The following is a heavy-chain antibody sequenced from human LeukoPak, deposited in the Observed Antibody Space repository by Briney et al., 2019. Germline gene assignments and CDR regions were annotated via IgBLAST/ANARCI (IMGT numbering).Heavy chain of an antibody. CDR1: GGTFSSYA. J-gene: IGHJ4*02. CDR2: IIPVFGTA. Sequence: SVKVSCKASGGTFSSYAISWVRQAPGQGLEWMGGIIPVFGTANYAQKFQGRVTITTDESTSTAYMELSSLRSEDTAVYYCARDLWSIAAAGTVGYFDYWGQGTLVTVSS. CDR3: ARDLWSIAAAGTVGYFDY. V-gene: IGHV1-69*05. D-gene: IGHD6-13*01.